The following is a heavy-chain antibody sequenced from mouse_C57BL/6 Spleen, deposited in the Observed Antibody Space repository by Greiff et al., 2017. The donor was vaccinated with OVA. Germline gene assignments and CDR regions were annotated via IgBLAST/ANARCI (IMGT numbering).Heavy chain of an antibody. CDR1: GYTFTSYW. CDR2: IYPSDSET. D-gene: IGHD1-1*01. Sequence: QVQLQQSGAELVRPGSSVKLSCKASGYTFTSYWMDWVKQRPGQGLEWIGNIYPSDSETHYNQKFKDKATLTVDKSSSTAYMQLSSLTSEDSAVYYCARRAYYGSSYGAFDYWGQGTTLTVSS. CDR3: ARRAYYGSSYGAFDY. J-gene: IGHJ2*01. V-gene: IGHV1-61*01.